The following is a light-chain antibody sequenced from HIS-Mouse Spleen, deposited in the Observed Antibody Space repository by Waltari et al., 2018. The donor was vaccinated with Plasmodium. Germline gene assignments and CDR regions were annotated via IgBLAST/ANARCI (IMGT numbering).Light chain of an antibody. CDR2: DVS. CDR3: CSYAGSYTYV. V-gene: IGLV2-11*01. CDR1: RRDVGGYNS. J-gene: IGLJ1*01. Sequence: QSALTQPRSVSGSPGQSVTISCTGTRRDVGGYNSVSWYQQHPGKAPKLMIYDVSKRPSGVPDRFSGSKSGNTASLTISGLQAEDEADYYCCSYAGSYTYVFGTGTKVTVL.